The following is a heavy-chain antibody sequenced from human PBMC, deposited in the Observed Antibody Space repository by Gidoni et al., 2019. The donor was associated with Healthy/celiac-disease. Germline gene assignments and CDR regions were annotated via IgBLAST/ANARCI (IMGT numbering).Heavy chain of an antibody. CDR1: GGSISSYY. D-gene: IGHD2-21*02. Sequence: QVQLQESGPGLVKPSETLSLTCTVSGGSISSYYWSWIRQPPGKGLEWIGYIYYSGSTNYNPSLKRRVTISVDTSKNQFSLKLSSVTAADTAVYYCARHDYCGGDCYYDAFDIWGQGTMVTVSS. V-gene: IGHV4-59*08. CDR2: IYYSGST. CDR3: ARHDYCGGDCYYDAFDI. J-gene: IGHJ3*02.